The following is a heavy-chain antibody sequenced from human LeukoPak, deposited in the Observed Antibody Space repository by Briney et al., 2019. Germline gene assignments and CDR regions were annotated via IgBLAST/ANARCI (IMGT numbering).Heavy chain of an antibody. Sequence: GGSLRRSCAASGLTFSSYGTHWVRQAPGKGLEWVAVISYDVGKKYYADSVKGRFTISRDNSKNTLYLQMNSLRAEDTAVYYCAKDDYYDTSGYRDWGQGTLVTVSS. CDR3: AKDDYYDTSGYRD. CDR2: ISYDVGKK. D-gene: IGHD3-22*01. CDR1: GLTFSSYG. V-gene: IGHV3-30*18. J-gene: IGHJ4*02.